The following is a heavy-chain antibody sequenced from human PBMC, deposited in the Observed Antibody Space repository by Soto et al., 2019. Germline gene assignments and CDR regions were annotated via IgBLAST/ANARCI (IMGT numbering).Heavy chain of an antibody. D-gene: IGHD3-10*01. Sequence: SETLSLTCTVSGGSISSSSYYWGWIRQPPGKGLEWIGSIYYSGSTYYNPSLKSRVTISVDTSKNQFSLKLNSVTAADTAVYYCARESYYGSGATVVAYWGQGTLVTVSS. CDR1: GGSISSSSYY. J-gene: IGHJ4*02. V-gene: IGHV4-39*07. CDR2: IYYSGST. CDR3: ARESYYGSGATVVAY.